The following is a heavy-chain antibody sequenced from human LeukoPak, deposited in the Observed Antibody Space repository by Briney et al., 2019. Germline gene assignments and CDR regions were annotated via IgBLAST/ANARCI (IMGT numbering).Heavy chain of an antibody. CDR1: GGSISSSSYY. Sequence: PSETLSLTCTVSGGSISSSSYYWGWIRQPPGKGLEWVANIREDGSEKYYVDSVKGRFTISRDNAKSSLYLQMNSLRAEDTAVYYCAKDLGVAHMDVWGKGTTVTVSS. D-gene: IGHD6-19*01. J-gene: IGHJ6*03. V-gene: IGHV3-7*01. CDR2: IREDGSEK. CDR3: AKDLGVAHMDV.